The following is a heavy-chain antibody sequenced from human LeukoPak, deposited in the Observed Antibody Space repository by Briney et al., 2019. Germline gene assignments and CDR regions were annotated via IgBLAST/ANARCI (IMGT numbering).Heavy chain of an antibody. CDR2: IQQDGREK. D-gene: IGHD5-24*01. CDR3: ARDVSDEKEIASRIHLDY. Sequence: GGSLRLSCAASGFTFSRYWLTWVRQAPGKGLEWVANIQQDGREKHYVDSVKGRFTISRDNAKNSLYLQMNSLRAEDTAMYYCARDVSDEKEIASRIHLDYWGLGTLVTVSS. CDR1: GFTFSRYW. J-gene: IGHJ4*02. V-gene: IGHV3-7*01.